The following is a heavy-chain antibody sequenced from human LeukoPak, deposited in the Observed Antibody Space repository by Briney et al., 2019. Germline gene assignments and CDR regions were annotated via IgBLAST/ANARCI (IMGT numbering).Heavy chain of an antibody. D-gene: IGHD6-13*01. J-gene: IGHJ4*02. CDR1: GFTFDDYA. CDR2: ISWASGSI. Sequence: TGGALRLSCAASGFTFDDYAMHWVRHAPGKGLEWVSGISWASGSIGYADSVKGRFTISRDNAKNSLYLQMNSLRAEDTAVYYCARDLMGIAYRGAFYYWGQGPRVTVSS. V-gene: IGHV3-9*01. CDR3: ARDLMGIAYRGAFYY.